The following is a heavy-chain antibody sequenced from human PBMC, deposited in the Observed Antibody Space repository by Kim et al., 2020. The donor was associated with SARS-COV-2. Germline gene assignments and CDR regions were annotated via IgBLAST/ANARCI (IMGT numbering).Heavy chain of an antibody. CDR3: ARDLSRQWDGFIDY. V-gene: IGHV3-7*03. J-gene: IGHJ4*02. D-gene: IGHD1-26*01. CDR1: GFTFNNYW. CDR2: IKQDAGEK. Sequence: GGSLRLSCVASGFTFNNYWMSWVRQAPGKGLEWVANIKQDAGEKYYVDSVKGRFTISRDNAKNSLFLQMNSLRVEDTAVYYCARDLSRQWDGFIDYWGQGTLVTVSS.